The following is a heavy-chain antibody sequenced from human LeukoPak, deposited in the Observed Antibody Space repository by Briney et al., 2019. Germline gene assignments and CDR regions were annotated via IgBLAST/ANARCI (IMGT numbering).Heavy chain of an antibody. V-gene: IGHV3-48*01. Sequence: GGSLRLSCAASGFTFSNFNMNWVRQAPGKGLEWISYMSSSTRTVYYADSVKGRFTISRDNAKNSLYLQMGSLRVEDTAVYYCARGYSSSQGLDYWGQGTLVTVSS. J-gene: IGHJ4*02. D-gene: IGHD6-13*01. CDR1: GFTFSNFN. CDR3: ARGYSSSQGLDY. CDR2: MSSSTRTV.